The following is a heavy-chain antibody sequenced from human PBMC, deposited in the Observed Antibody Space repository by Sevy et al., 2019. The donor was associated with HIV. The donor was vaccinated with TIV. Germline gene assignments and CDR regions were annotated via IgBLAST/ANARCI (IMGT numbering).Heavy chain of an antibody. CDR3: AREGCTKPHDY. CDR2: LSFGCGEI. V-gene: IGHV3-23*01. Sequence: GGSLRLSCAASGFTFSKYSMSWIRQPPGRGLEWVSTLSFGCGEINYADSVKGRFTISRDNSKSSVYLQMNNLRPEDTAVYYCAREGCTKPHDYWGQGTLVTVSS. J-gene: IGHJ4*02. D-gene: IGHD2-8*01. CDR1: GFTFSKYS.